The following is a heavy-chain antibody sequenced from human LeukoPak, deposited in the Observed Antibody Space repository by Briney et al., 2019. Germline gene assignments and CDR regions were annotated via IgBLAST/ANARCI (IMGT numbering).Heavy chain of an antibody. CDR1: GFTFSNAW. J-gene: IGHJ5*02. V-gene: IGHV3-15*01. D-gene: IGHD3-9*01. CDR2: IKSKTDGGAT. Sequence: SGGSLRLSCAASGFTFSNAWMSWVRQAPGKGLERVGRIKSKTDGGATDYAAPVKGRCTISRDDSKNTLFLQMNSLKSEDTAVYYCTTPVDFEGLFPFDPWGQVTLVTVSS. CDR3: TTPVDFEGLFPFDP.